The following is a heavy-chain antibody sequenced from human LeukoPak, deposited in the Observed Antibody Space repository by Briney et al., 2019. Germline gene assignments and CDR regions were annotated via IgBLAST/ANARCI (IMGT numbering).Heavy chain of an antibody. J-gene: IGHJ6*02. CDR1: GYSISSGYY. Sequence: SETLSLTCTVSGYSISSGYYWSWIRQPPGKGLEWIGTMYHSGSTYYNPSLKSRVTTSPDASTNQFSLMLSSVTAADTAVYYCARSCSGGSCYYYYGMDVWGQGTTVTVS. CDR2: MYHSGST. CDR3: ARSCSGGSCYYYYGMDV. D-gene: IGHD2-15*01. V-gene: IGHV4-38-2*02.